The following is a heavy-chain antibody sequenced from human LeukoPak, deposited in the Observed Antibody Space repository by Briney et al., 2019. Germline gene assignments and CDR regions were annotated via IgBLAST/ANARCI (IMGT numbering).Heavy chain of an antibody. Sequence: PGGSLRLSCAASGFTFSSYGMHWVRQAPGKGLEWVAVISYDGSNKYYADSVKGRFTISRDNSKNTLYLQMNSLRAEDTAVYYCAKDQGNYDFWSGYSAARVDYWGQGTLVTVPS. V-gene: IGHV3-30*18. CDR1: GFTFSSYG. J-gene: IGHJ4*02. CDR3: AKDQGNYDFWSGYSAARVDY. D-gene: IGHD3-3*01. CDR2: ISYDGSNK.